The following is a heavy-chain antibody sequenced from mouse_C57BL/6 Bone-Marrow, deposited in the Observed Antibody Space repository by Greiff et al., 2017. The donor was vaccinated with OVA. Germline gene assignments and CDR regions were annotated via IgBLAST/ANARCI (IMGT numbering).Heavy chain of an antibody. D-gene: IGHD2-4*01. CDR2: IDPENGDT. V-gene: IGHV14-4*01. J-gene: IGHJ2*01. CDR3: TTDMGLRPLYYFDY. Sequence: VQLQQSGAELVRPGASVKLSCTASGFNIKDDYMHWVKQRPEQGLEWIGWIDPENGDTENASKFQGKATITADTSSNTAYLQLSSLTSEDTAVYYCTTDMGLRPLYYFDYWGQGTTLTVSS. CDR1: GFNIKDDY.